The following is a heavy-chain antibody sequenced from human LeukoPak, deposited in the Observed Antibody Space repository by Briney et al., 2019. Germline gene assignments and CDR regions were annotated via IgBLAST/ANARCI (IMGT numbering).Heavy chain of an antibody. Sequence: ASVKVSCRASGYTFTSYGISWVRQAPGQGLEWMGWISAYNGNTNYAQKLQGRVTMTTDTSTSTAYMELRRLRSDDTAVYYCARDPGCSSTSCYPFYYGMDVWGQGTTVTVSS. CDR2: ISAYNGNT. J-gene: IGHJ6*02. V-gene: IGHV1-18*01. CDR3: ARDPGCSSTSCYPFYYGMDV. CDR1: GYTFTSYG. D-gene: IGHD2-2*01.